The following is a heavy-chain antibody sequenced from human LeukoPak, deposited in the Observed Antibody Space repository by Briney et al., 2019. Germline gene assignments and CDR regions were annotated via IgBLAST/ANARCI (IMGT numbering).Heavy chain of an antibody. V-gene: IGHV3-23*01. J-gene: IGHJ4*02. D-gene: IGHD5-12*01. CDR3: AIGRGGYDYRPDY. Sequence: GGSLRLSCAASGFTFSSYGLSWVRQAPGKGLEWVSGISGSGGSTYYADSVKGRFTISRGNSKNTLYLQMNSLRAEDTAVYYCAIGRGGYDYRPDYRGQGALVTVSP. CDR1: GFTFSSYG. CDR2: ISGSGGST.